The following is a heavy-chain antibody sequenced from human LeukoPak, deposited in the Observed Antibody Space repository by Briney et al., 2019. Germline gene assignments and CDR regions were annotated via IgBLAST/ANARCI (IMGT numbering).Heavy chain of an antibody. CDR1: GGSISSYY. V-gene: IGHV4-59*06. J-gene: IGHJ4*02. Sequence: SETLSLTCLVSGGSISSYYWSWIRQHPGKGLGWIGYIYYSGSTYYNPSLKSRVTISVDTSKNQFSLKLSSVTAADTAVYYCARSAGSTMIVVDPFDYWGQGTLVTVSS. CDR3: ARSAGSTMIVVDPFDY. CDR2: IYYSGST. D-gene: IGHD3-22*01.